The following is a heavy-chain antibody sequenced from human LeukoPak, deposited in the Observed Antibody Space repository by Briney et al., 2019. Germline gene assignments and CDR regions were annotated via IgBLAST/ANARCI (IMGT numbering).Heavy chain of an antibody. Sequence: SETLSLTCSVSADSISTKTNYWGWIRQPPGKGLGWIVSSNFGGSTFYNPSLNSRVTISIDTSKKQFFLQLSSVTAADTAVYYCVKDAGGSFSPFDSWGQGALVAVSS. J-gene: IGHJ5*01. V-gene: IGHV4-39*07. CDR1: ADSISTKTNY. D-gene: IGHD1-26*01. CDR2: SNFGGST. CDR3: VKDAGGSFSPFDS.